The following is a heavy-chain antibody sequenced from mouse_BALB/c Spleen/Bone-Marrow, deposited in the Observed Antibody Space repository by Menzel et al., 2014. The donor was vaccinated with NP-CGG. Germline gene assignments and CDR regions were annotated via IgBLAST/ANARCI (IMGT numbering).Heavy chain of an antibody. CDR3: ARHEDGYYDAMDY. J-gene: IGHJ4*01. V-gene: IGHV5-12-1*01. CDR2: ISSGGGST. CDR1: GSAFSSYD. D-gene: IGHD2-3*01. Sequence: EVQRVESGGGLVKPGGSLKLSCAASGSAFSSYDMSWVRQTPEKRLEWVAYISSGGGSTYYPDTVKGRFTISRDNAKNTLYLQMSSLKSEDTAMYYCARHEDGYYDAMDYWGQGTSVTVSS.